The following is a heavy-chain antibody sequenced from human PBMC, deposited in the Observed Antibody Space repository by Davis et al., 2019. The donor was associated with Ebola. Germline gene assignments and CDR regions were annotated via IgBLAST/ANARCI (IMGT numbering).Heavy chain of an antibody. D-gene: IGHD1-26*01. CDR3: ARRGHGSFFGYYYYMDV. Sequence: PGGSLRLSCAASGFTFSDYYMSWIRQAPGKGLEWVSTIYSGGDIYYLDSVKGRFTISRDKSRNTLYLQMNSLRAEDTAVYYCARRGHGSFFGYYYYMDVWGKGTTVTVSS. V-gene: IGHV3-53*01. CDR1: GFTFSDYY. J-gene: IGHJ6*03. CDR2: IYSGGDI.